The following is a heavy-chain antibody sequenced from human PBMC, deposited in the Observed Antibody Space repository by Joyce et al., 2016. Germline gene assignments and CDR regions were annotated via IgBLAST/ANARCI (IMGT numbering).Heavy chain of an antibody. CDR2: INRSGGST. CDR3: AREIRVLEGYLGWGPKKQCYQYCGMDV. V-gene: IGHV1-46*01. J-gene: IGHJ6*02. D-gene: IGHD3-3*01. Sequence: QVQLVQSGAEVKKPGASVKISCKASGYSLTSYYMYWVRLAPGQGLEWMGTINRSGGSTTNTQKFQGKVTMTRDTSTGTVYRELSSLISEYTAVYYCAREIRVLEGYLGWGPKKQCYQYCGMDVWGQGTTVTVSS. CDR1: GYSLTSYY.